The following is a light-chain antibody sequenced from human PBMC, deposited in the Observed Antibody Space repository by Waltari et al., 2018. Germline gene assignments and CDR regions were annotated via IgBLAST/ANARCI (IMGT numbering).Light chain of an antibody. J-gene: IGKJ4*01. CDR3: HQYHPWST. CDR2: DAS. V-gene: IGKV3-15*01. CDR1: QSIMTS. Sequence: EIVVAQSRATLPVSPGERQTLSCCVSQSIMTSVAWYQQKPGQAPRPRTSDASTRATDTPTRFSGSTYVTDFTLTLGRLQSEVFAVYYCHQYHPWSTFGGGTKVEI.